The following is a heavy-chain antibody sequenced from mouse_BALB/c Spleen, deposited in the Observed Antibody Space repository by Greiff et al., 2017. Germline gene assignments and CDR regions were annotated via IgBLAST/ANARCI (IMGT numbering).Heavy chain of an antibody. CDR3: ARRGDYDSSFDY. D-gene: IGHD1-1*01. V-gene: IGHV3-2*02. Sequence: DVKLQESGPGLVKPSQSLSLTCTVTGYSFTSYYAWYWIRPCPENKLEWVAYISYSGSTSYNPSLKSRTSITRDTSKNQFFLQLNSVTTEDTATYYCARRGDYDSSFDYWGQGTTLTVSS. CDR1: GYSFTSYYA. J-gene: IGHJ2*01. CDR2: ISYSGST.